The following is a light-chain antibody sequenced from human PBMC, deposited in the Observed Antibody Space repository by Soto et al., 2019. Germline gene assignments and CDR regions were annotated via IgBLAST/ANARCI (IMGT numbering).Light chain of an antibody. CDR1: SSDVGGYNY. CDR2: DVS. CDR3: SSYTSSSTLVV. V-gene: IGLV2-14*01. Sequence: QSALTQPASVSGSPGQSITISCTGTSSDVGGYNYVSWYQQHPGKAPKLMIYDVSNRPSGVSNRFSGSKSGNTASLTISGLHAEDEAEYDCSSYTSSSTLVVFGGGTKLTVL. J-gene: IGLJ2*01.